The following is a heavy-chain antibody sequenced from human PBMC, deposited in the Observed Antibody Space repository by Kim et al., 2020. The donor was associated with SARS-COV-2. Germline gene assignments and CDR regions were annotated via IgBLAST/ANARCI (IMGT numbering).Heavy chain of an antibody. CDR1: GGSFSGYY. J-gene: IGHJ6*02. Sequence: SETLSLTCAVYGGSFSGYYWSWIRQPPGKGLEWIGEINHSGSTNYNPSLKSRVTISVDTSKNQFSLKLSSVTAADTAVYYCARGYPPRHLITIFGVVKDYYGMDVWGQGTTVTVSS. V-gene: IGHV4-34*01. CDR2: INHSGST. D-gene: IGHD3-3*01. CDR3: ARGYPPRHLITIFGVVKDYYGMDV.